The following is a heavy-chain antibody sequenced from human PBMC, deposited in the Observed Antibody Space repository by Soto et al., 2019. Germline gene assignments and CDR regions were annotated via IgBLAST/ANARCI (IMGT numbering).Heavy chain of an antibody. Sequence: PSETLSLTCSVSGDSISSYSWTWIRQPPGKGLEWIGYMYYSGSFNYNPSLKSRVTISLGTSKNQFSLHLNSVTAADTALYYCARQGFGELHGLVDVWGQGTTVTVSS. J-gene: IGHJ6*02. D-gene: IGHD3-10*01. V-gene: IGHV4-59*08. CDR2: MYYSGSF. CDR3: ARQGFGELHGLVDV. CDR1: GDSISSYS.